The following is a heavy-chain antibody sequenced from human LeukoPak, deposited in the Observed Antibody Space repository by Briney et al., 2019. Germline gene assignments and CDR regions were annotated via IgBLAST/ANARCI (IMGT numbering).Heavy chain of an antibody. CDR3: ACTSCYTGMGYYYYMDV. CDR2: IYYSGST. D-gene: IGHD2-2*02. CDR1: GGSISSYY. Sequence: SETLSLTCTVSGGSISSYYWSWIRQPPGKGLEWIGYIYYSGSTNYNPSLKSRVTISVDTSKNQFSLKLSSVTAADTAVYYCACTSCYTGMGYYYYMDVWGKGTTVTVSS. V-gene: IGHV4-59*01. J-gene: IGHJ6*03.